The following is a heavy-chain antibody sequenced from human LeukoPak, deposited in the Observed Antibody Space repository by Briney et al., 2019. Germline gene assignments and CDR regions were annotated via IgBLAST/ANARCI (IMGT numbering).Heavy chain of an antibody. V-gene: IGHV5-51*01. D-gene: IGHD6-13*01. CDR1: GYTFTSYW. Sequence: GESLKISCKGSGYTFTSYWIGWVRQMAGKGLEWMGINARGDSHTRYSPSFQGQVTISADKSISIAYLQWSSLKASDTAMYYCARVEIAAAGTDYYYYGVDVWGQGTTVTVSS. J-gene: IGHJ6*02. CDR2: NARGDSHT. CDR3: ARVEIAAAGTDYYYYGVDV.